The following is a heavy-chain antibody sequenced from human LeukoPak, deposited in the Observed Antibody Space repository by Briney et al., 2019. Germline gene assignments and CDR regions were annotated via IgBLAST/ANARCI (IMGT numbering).Heavy chain of an antibody. CDR1: GGSISSHY. Sequence: PSETRSLTCAVSGGSISSHYWSWIRQPPGEGLEWIGFIYYSVTTKYNPSLKSRVTISADTSKNQFSRKLSSVTAADTAVYYCARQADDSSSSLVYFDYWGQGTLVTVSS. CDR3: ARQADDSSSSLVYFDY. J-gene: IGHJ4*02. CDR2: IYYSVTT. V-gene: IGHV4-59*08. D-gene: IGHD6-6*01.